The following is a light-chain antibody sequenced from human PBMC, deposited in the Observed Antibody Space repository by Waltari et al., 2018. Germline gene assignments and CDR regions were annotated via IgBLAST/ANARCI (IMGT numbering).Light chain of an antibody. CDR3: AAWDDSLNGYV. CDR1: GPNIGSNT. J-gene: IGLJ1*01. V-gene: IGLV1-44*01. Sequence: QSVLTQPPSASGTPGQRVTIPCSGSGPNIGSNTVIWYQQPPGTAPKLLIYSNNQRPSGVPDRFSGSKSGTSASLATSGLPSEDEADYYCAAWDDSLNGYVFGTGTKVTVL. CDR2: SNN.